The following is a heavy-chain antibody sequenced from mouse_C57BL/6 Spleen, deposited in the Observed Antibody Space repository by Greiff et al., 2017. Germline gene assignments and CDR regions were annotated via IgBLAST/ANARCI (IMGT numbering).Heavy chain of an antibody. CDR1: GYTFTSYW. CDR2: INPSSGHT. Sequence: QVQLQQSGAELAKPGASVKLSCKASGYTFTSYWMHWVKQRPGQGLEWIGYINPSSGHTTYNQKFKDKATLTADKSTSTAYMQMSSLTDEDAAYYYCTKTVPYFAYWGQGTTLTVSA. J-gene: IGHJ2*01. V-gene: IGHV1-7*01. D-gene: IGHD4-1*01. CDR3: TKTVPYFAY.